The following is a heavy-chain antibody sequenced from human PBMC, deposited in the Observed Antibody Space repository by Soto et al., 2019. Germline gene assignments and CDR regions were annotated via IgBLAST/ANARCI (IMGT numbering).Heavy chain of an antibody. Sequence: GGSLRLSCAASGFTFSSYWMSWVRQAPGKGLEWVANIKQDGSEKYYVDSVKGRFTISRDNAKNSLYLQMNSLRAEDTAVYYCAREVELRYFDWLQTERDWFDPWGQGTLVTVSS. CDR3: AREVELRYFDWLQTERDWFDP. D-gene: IGHD3-9*01. J-gene: IGHJ5*02. CDR1: GFTFSSYW. CDR2: IKQDGSEK. V-gene: IGHV3-7*01.